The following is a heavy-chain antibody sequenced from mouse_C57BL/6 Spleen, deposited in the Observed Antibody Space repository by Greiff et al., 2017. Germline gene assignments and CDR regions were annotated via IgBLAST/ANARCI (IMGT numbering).Heavy chain of an antibody. V-gene: IGHV1-69*01. CDR1: GYTFTSYW. Sequence: VQLQQSGAELVMPGASVKLSCKASGYTFTSYWMHWVKQRPGQGLEWIGEIDPSDSYTNYNQKFKGKTTLTVDKSSSTAYMQLSSLTSDDSAVYYCARYDYDERYYAMDYWGQGTSVTVAS. CDR2: IDPSDSYT. J-gene: IGHJ4*01. CDR3: ARYDYDERYYAMDY. D-gene: IGHD2-4*01.